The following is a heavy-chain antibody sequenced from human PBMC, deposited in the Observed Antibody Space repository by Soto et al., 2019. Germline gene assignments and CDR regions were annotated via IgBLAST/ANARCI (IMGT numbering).Heavy chain of an antibody. CDR2: INPATGDT. D-gene: IGHD3-22*01. CDR1: GYVFTTSA. Sequence: QVLLVQSGAEVQKPGASVRISCQASGYVFTTSAIHWVRQAPGQSLEWMGWINPATGDTKYSQNVRGRVTFALDTSATTAFLDLRSLASHDTAVYYCARAAGRSKLLPYYFDPWGQGTLVTFSS. CDR3: ARAAGRSKLLPYYFDP. J-gene: IGHJ5*02. V-gene: IGHV1-3*01.